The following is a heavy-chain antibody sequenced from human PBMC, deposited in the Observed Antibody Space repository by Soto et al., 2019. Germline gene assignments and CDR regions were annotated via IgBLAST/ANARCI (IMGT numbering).Heavy chain of an antibody. CDR3: ARDKAPHSSGKRSLDY. J-gene: IGHJ4*02. Sequence: GGSLRLSCAASGFTFSSYGMHWVRQAPGKGLEWVAVIWYDGSNKYYADSVKGRFTISRDNSKNTLYLQMNSLRAEDTAVYYCARDKAPHSSGKRSLDYWGQGTLVTVSS. D-gene: IGHD3-22*01. CDR1: GFTFSSYG. V-gene: IGHV3-33*01. CDR2: IWYDGSNK.